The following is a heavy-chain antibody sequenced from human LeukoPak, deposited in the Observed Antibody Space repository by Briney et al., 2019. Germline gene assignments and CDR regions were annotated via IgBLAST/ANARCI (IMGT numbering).Heavy chain of an antibody. V-gene: IGHV4-34*01. CDR2: INHSGST. D-gene: IGHD3-22*01. J-gene: IGHJ3*02. Sequence: SETLSLTCAVYGGSFSGYYWSWIRQPPGKGLEWIGEINHSGSTNYNPSLKSRVTISVDTSKNQFSLKLSSVTAADTAVYYCARCPGYYDSSGYRFQYAFDIWGQGTMVTVSS. CDR1: GGSFSGYY. CDR3: ARCPGYYDSSGYRFQYAFDI.